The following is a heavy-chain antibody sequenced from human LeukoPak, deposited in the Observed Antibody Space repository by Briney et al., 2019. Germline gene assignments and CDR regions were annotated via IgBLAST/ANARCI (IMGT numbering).Heavy chain of an antibody. CDR2: INHSGST. CDR1: GGPISSSSYY. J-gene: IGHJ3*02. CDR3: ARPSRGLARAFDI. Sequence: SETLSLTCTVSGGPISSSSYYWGWIRQPPGKGLEWIGEINHSGSTNYNPSLKSRVTISVDTSKNQFSLKLSSVTAADTAVYYCARPSRGLARAFDIWGQGTMVTVSS. V-gene: IGHV4-39*07. D-gene: IGHD3/OR15-3a*01.